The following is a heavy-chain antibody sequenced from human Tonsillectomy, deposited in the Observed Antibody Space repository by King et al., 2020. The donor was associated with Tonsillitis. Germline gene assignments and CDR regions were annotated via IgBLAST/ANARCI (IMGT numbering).Heavy chain of an antibody. CDR3: AKDTGARSSLRYYYYYMDV. CDR2: ISGDGGST. J-gene: IGHJ6*03. Sequence: VQLVESGGGVVQPGGSLRLSCAASGFTFDDYAMHWVRQAPGKGLEWVSLISGDGGSTYYADSVKGRFTISRDNSKNSLYLQMNSLRTEDTALYYCAKDTGARSSLRYYYYYMDVWGKGTTVTVSS. CDR1: GFTFDDYA. V-gene: IGHV3-43*02. D-gene: IGHD6-6*01.